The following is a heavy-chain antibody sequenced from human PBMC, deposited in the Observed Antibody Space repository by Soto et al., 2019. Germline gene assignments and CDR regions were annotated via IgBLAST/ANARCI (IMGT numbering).Heavy chain of an antibody. CDR2: IIPGFASP. Sequence: QVLLVQSGAEVKKPGSSMKVSCKTSGGTFNSFAISWVRLVPGQGLEWMGVIIPGFASPTYAQTLQGRVSITAAESTTTAFMELSSLRSEDTAVYYCARDRVMRGNSYYYGMDVWGQGTTVTVSS. CDR3: ARDRVMRGNSYYYGMDV. V-gene: IGHV1-69*12. CDR1: GGTFNSFA. D-gene: IGHD2-21*01. J-gene: IGHJ6*02.